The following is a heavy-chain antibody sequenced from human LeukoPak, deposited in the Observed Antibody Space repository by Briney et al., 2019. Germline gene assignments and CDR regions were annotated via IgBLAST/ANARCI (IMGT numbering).Heavy chain of an antibody. CDR1: GFTFSSYG. V-gene: IGHV3-30*02. Sequence: GGSLRLSCAASGFTFSSYGMHWVRQAPGKGLEWVAFIRYDGSNKYYADSVKGRFTISRDDPRNTLYLQMENLRADDTAVYYCAKDGAWLRFDDWGQGILVTVSS. CDR3: AKDGAWLRFDD. J-gene: IGHJ4*02. CDR2: IRYDGSNK. D-gene: IGHD5-12*01.